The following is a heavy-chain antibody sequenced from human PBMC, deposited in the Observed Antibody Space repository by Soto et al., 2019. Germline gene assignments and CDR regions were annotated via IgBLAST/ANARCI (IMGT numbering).Heavy chain of an antibody. CDR2: IIPIFGTA. J-gene: IGHJ6*04. CDR1: GGTLSNYA. D-gene: IGHD2-2*01. CDR3: ARDGRYCSSTSSYFSGREV. V-gene: IGHV1-69*13. Sequence: ASVKVSCKASGGTLSNYAISWVRQAPGQGLEWMGGIIPIFGTANYAQKFQGRVTITADESTSTAYMELSSLRSEDTAVYYCARDGRYCSSTSSYFSGREVWGKGTTVIVSS.